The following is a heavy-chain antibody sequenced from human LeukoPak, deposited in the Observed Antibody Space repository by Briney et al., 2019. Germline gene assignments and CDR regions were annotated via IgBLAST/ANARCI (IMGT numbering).Heavy chain of an antibody. J-gene: IGHJ3*02. CDR3: ARGGEYDGVHDAFDI. Sequence: GGSLRLSCAASGFTFSSYSMNWVRQAPGKGLEWVSSISSSSSYIYYADSVKGRFTISRDNAENSLYLQMNSLRAEDTAVYYCARGGEYDGVHDAFDIWGQGTMVTVSS. CDR2: ISSSSSYI. V-gene: IGHV3-21*01. D-gene: IGHD1-1*01. CDR1: GFTFSSYS.